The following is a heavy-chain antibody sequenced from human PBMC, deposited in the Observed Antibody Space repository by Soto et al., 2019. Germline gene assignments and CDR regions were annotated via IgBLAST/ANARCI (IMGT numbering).Heavy chain of an antibody. D-gene: IGHD2-2*01. J-gene: IGHJ4*02. CDR1: GGSISSGGYY. Sequence: QVQLQESGPGLVKPSQTLSLTCTVSGGSISSGGYYWSWIRQHPGKGLEWIGYIYYSGSTYYKPSLKSRVTISVDTSKNQFYLKLTSVTAADTAVYYCARSSTSANYFDYWGQGTLVTVSS. CDR3: ARSSTSANYFDY. CDR2: IYYSGST. V-gene: IGHV4-31*03.